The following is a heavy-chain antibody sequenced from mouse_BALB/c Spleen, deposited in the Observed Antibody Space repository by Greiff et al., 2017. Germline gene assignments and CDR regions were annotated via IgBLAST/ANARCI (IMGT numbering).Heavy chain of an antibody. V-gene: IGHV5-6-3*01. CDR1: GFTFSSYG. CDR3: ARRDYGSSLFDY. D-gene: IGHD1-1*01. CDR2: INSNGGST. Sequence: EVKLVESGGGLVQPGGSLKLSCAASGFTFSSYGMSWVRQTPDKRLELVATINSNGGSTYYPDSVKGRFTISRDNAKNTLYLQMSSLKSEDTAMYYCARRDYGSSLFDYWGQGTTLTVSS. J-gene: IGHJ2*01.